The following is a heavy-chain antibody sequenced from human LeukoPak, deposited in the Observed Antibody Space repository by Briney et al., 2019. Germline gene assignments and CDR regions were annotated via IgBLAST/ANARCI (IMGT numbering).Heavy chain of an antibody. Sequence: GASVKVSCKASGYTFTSYYMHWVRQAPGQGLEWMGIINPSGGSTSYAQKLQGRVTMTTDTSTSTAYMELRSLRSDDTAVYYCARLALEIYYYYGMDVWGQGTTVTVSS. V-gene: IGHV1-46*01. CDR1: GYTFTSYY. J-gene: IGHJ6*02. CDR2: INPSGGST. CDR3: ARLALEIYYYYGMDV. D-gene: IGHD1-1*01.